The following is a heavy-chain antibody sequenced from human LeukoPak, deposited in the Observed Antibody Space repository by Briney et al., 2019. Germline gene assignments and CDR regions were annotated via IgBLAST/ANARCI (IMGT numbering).Heavy chain of an antibody. V-gene: IGHV3-43*01. J-gene: IGHJ4*02. CDR2: ISWDGGST. D-gene: IGHD4-17*01. CDR3: ASLSNTVATYLFDH. CDR1: GFTFDDYT. Sequence: GGSLRLSCAASGFTFDDYTMHWVRQAPGKGLEWVSLISWDGGSTYYADSVKGRFTISRDNSKNTLSLQMNSLRAEDTAVYYCASLSNTVATYLFDHWGQGTLVTVSS.